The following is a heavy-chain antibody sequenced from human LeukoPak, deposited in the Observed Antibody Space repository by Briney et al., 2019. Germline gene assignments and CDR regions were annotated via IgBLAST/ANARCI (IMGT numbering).Heavy chain of an antibody. Sequence: ASVKVSCKASGYTFTSYYMHWVRQAPGQGLEWVGLINPSGGVTSYAQKFKGSVTMTRDTSTSTVYMELSSLRSENTAVYYCARDNKERQLGGYWGQGTLVTVSS. D-gene: IGHD6-13*01. CDR3: ARDNKERQLGGY. V-gene: IGHV1-46*01. CDR2: INPSGGVT. J-gene: IGHJ4*02. CDR1: GYTFTSYY.